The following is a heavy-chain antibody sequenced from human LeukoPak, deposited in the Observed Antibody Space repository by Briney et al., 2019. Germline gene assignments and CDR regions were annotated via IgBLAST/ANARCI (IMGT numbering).Heavy chain of an antibody. Sequence: GGSLRLSCAASGFTFSSYGMHWVRQAPGKGLEWVAVISYDGSDKYYADSVKGRFTISRDNSKNTLYLQMNSLRAEDTAVYYCARPAGAYDYSYGMDVWGQGTTVTVSS. V-gene: IGHV3-30-3*01. CDR2: ISYDGSDK. CDR3: ARPAGAYDYSYGMDV. CDR1: GFTFSSYG. D-gene: IGHD6-19*01. J-gene: IGHJ6*02.